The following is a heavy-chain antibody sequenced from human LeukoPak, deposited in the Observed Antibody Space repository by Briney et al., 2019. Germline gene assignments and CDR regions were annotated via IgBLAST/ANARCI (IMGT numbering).Heavy chain of an antibody. Sequence: PVKVSCKASGGTFSSYAISWVRQAPGQGLEWMGGIIPIFGTANYAQKFQGRVTITTDESTSTAYMELSSLRSEDTAVYYCASRGSSWPDAFDIWGQGTMVTVSS. CDR1: GGTFSSYA. CDR2: IIPIFGTA. V-gene: IGHV1-69*05. D-gene: IGHD6-13*01. CDR3: ASRGSSWPDAFDI. J-gene: IGHJ3*02.